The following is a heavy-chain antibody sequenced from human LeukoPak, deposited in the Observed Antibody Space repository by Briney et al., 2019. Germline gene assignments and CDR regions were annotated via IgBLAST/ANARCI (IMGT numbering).Heavy chain of an antibody. CDR1: GGSISGDH. J-gene: IGHJ3*02. CDR3: ARRNDFAI. V-gene: IGHV4-59*08. Sequence: PSETLSLTCTVSGGSISGDHWNWIRQPPGKGQEWIGYIYYSGNTNYNPSLKSRVTISIDTSKNQFSLKLTSVTAADTAVYYCARRNDFAIWGQGTMVTVSS. CDR2: IYYSGNT.